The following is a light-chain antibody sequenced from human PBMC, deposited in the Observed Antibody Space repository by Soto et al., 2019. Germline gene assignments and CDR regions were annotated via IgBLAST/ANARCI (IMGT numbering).Light chain of an antibody. V-gene: IGLV2-8*01. CDR1: SSDVGGYNY. Sequence: QSVLTQPPAASGCPGQSVTISCTGTSSDVGGYNYVSWYQQHPGKAPKLMIYEVSQRPSGVPDRFSGSKSGNTASLTVSGLQAEDEADYYCNSYAGSNNVFGTGTKVTVL. CDR2: EVS. J-gene: IGLJ1*01. CDR3: NSYAGSNNV.